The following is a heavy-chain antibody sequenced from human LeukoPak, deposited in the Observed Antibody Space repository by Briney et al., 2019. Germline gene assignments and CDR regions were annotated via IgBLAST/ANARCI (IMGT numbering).Heavy chain of an antibody. CDR3: ARVPIRRHYESSGYYYEDP. J-gene: IGHJ5*02. Sequence: ASVKVSCKASGYTFTGYYMHWVRQAPGQGLEWMGWINPNSGGTNYAQKFQGRVTMTRDTSISTGYMELNRLRSDDTAVYYCARVPIRRHYESSGYYYEDPWGQGTLVTVSS. D-gene: IGHD3-22*01. CDR2: INPNSGGT. V-gene: IGHV1-2*02. CDR1: GYTFTGYY.